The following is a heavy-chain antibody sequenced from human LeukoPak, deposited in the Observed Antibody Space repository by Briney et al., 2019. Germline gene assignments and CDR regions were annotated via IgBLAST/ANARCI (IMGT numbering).Heavy chain of an antibody. J-gene: IGHJ4*02. Sequence: SETLSLTCTVSGGSISSSSPYWGWIRQPPGKGLEWIGSIYYTGSTYYNPSLKSRVTIPVDTSKNQFSLKLTSVTAADTAVYYCARRIAPNEGNYYDTRYYFDYWGQGTLVTVSS. V-gene: IGHV4-39*01. D-gene: IGHD3-22*01. CDR1: GGSISSSSPY. CDR3: ARRIAPNEGNYYDTRYYFDY. CDR2: IYYTGST.